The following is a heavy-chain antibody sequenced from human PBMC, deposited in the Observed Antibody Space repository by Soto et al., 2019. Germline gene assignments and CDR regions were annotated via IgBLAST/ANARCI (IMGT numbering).Heavy chain of an antibody. D-gene: IGHD2-15*01. CDR1: GFTFSSYA. J-gene: IGHJ4*02. CDR3: AKSYCSGGSCRLYYFDY. Sequence: GGSLRLSCAASGFTFSSYAMSWVRQAPGKGLEWVSAISGSGGSTYYADSVKGRFTISRDNSKNTLYLQMNSLRAEDTAVYYCAKSYCSGGSCRLYYFDYWGQGTLVTVSS. CDR2: ISGSGGST. V-gene: IGHV3-23*01.